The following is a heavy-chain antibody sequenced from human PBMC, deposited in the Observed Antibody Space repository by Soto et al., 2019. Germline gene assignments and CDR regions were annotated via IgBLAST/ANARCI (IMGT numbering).Heavy chain of an antibody. CDR2: ISGSGGST. J-gene: IGHJ6*02. CDR3: AKAPLYISSWYDDYYYVMDV. D-gene: IGHD6-13*01. V-gene: IGHV3-23*01. Sequence: GSLRLSCAASGFTFSSYAMSWVRQAPGKGLEWVSAISGSGGSTYYADSVKGRFTISRDNSKNTLYLQMNSLRAEDTAVYYCAKAPLYISSWYDDYYYVMDVWGQGTTVTVSS. CDR1: GFTFSSYA.